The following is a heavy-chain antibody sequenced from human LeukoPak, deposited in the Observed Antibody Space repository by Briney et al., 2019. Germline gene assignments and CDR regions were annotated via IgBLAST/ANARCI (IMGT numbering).Heavy chain of an antibody. D-gene: IGHD6-19*01. CDR1: GFTFSTYE. CDR2: ISTSGGST. CDR3: ARGAVADYFDY. Sequence: PGGSLRLSCAASGFTFSTYEINWVRQAPGKGLEWLSHISTSGGSTYYADSVKGRFTISRDNSKNTLYLQMNSLRAEDTAVYYCARGAVADYFDYWGQGTLVTVSS. V-gene: IGHV3-23*01. J-gene: IGHJ4*02.